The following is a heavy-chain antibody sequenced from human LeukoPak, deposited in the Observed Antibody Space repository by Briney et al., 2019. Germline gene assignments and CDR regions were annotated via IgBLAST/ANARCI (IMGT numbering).Heavy chain of an antibody. Sequence: GASVKVSCRASGCTFTDYYMHWVRQAPGQGLEWMGWLNPNTLVTNYAQHFQGRVSMTWDTSISTGYMDLHSLTSDDTAVYYCARKDGGRDGMDVWGQGTTVTVSS. CDR1: GCTFTDYY. V-gene: IGHV1-2*02. D-gene: IGHD2-15*01. J-gene: IGHJ6*02. CDR2: LNPNTLVT. CDR3: ARKDGGRDGMDV.